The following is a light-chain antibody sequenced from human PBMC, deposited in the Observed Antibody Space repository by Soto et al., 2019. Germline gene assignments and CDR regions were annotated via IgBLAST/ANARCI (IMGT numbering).Light chain of an antibody. CDR3: SSYAGSNNWV. CDR2: EVS. Sequence: QSALTQPPSASGSPGQSVTISCTGSSSDVGGYKFVSWYQQYPGKAPKVMIYEVSKRPSGVPDRFSGSKSGNTASLTVSGLQADDEADYYCSSYAGSNNWVFGRGTKLTVL. J-gene: IGLJ3*02. CDR1: SSDVGGYKF. V-gene: IGLV2-8*01.